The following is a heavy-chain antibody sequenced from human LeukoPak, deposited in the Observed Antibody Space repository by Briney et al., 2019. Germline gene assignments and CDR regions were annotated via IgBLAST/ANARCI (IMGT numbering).Heavy chain of an antibody. V-gene: IGHV1-18*01. CDR3: ARDAEWELLPHAFDV. J-gene: IGHJ3*01. D-gene: IGHD1-26*01. CDR1: GYTFTIYG. CDR2: ISAYNVNT. Sequence: ASVTVSCKASGYTFTIYGISWVRQAPGQGLEWMGWISAYNVNTYYLQKLQGRVNMTTDTSTSTAYMELRSLRSDDTAVYYCARDAEWELLPHAFDVWGRGTMVTVSS.